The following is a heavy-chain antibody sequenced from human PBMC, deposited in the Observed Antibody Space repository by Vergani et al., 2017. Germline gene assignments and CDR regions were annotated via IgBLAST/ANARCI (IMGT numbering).Heavy chain of an antibody. D-gene: IGHD3-22*01. V-gene: IGHV3-13*05. CDR1: GFTFSSYD. CDR3: ARGGAYYYDSSGYYGLREGAFDI. Sequence: EVQLVESGGGLVQPGGSLRLSCAASGFTFSSYDMHWVRQATGKGLEWVSAIGTAGDPCYPGSVKGRFTISRENAKNSLYLQMNSLRAGDTAVYYGARGGAYYYDSSGYYGLREGAFDIWGQGTMVTVSS. J-gene: IGHJ3*02. CDR2: IGTAGDP.